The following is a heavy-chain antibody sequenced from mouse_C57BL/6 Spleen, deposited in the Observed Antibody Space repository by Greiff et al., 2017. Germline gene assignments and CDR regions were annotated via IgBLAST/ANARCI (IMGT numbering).Heavy chain of an antibody. V-gene: IGHV1-69*01. Sequence: QVQLQQPGAELVMPGASVKLSCKASGYTFTSYWMHWVKQRPGQGLEWIGEIDPSDSYTNYNQKFTGKSTLTVDKSSSTAYMQLSSLTSEDSAVYYCARTGTGFDYWGQGTTLTVSS. J-gene: IGHJ2*01. D-gene: IGHD4-1*01. CDR2: IDPSDSYT. CDR3: ARTGTGFDY. CDR1: GYTFTSYW.